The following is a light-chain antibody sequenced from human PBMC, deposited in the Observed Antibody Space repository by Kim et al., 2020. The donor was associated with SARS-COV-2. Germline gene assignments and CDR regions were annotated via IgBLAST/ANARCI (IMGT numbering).Light chain of an antibody. CDR3: QQRSNWPRT. V-gene: IGKV3-11*01. CDR1: QSVSRS. CDR2: DAS. Sequence: EIVLTQSPATLSLSPGERASLSCRASQSVSRSLAWYQQKPGQAPRLLIYDASNRVTGIPARFSGSGSGTDFTLTISSLEPEEFAVFYCQQRSNWPRTFGQGTKLEI. J-gene: IGKJ2*01.